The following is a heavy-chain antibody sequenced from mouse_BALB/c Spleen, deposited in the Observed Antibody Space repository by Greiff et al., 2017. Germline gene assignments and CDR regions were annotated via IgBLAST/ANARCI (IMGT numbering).Heavy chain of an antibody. Sequence: LMESGPELVKPGASVKISCKASGYTFTDYFINWVKQKPGQGLEWIGWIYPGSGNTKYNEKFKGKATLTVDTSSSTAYMQLSSLTSEDTAVYFCARGEITYYFDYWGQGTTLTVSS. CDR1: GYTFTDYF. V-gene: IGHV1-84*02. J-gene: IGHJ2*01. CDR3: ARGEITYYFDY. D-gene: IGHD1-1*01. CDR2: IYPGSGNT.